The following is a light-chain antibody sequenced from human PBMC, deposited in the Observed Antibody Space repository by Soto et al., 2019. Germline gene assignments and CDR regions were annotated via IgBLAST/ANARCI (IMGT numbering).Light chain of an antibody. V-gene: IGKV1-33*01. CDR3: QQFDNLPFT. J-gene: IGKJ5*01. CDR2: DSS. CDR1: HDINNY. Sequence: DLQMTQSPSSLSASVGDRVTIICQASHDINNYLNWYQQKPGKAPKLLIYDSSNLEIGVPSRFSRSGYGTRFSFTISSLQPEDIATYYCQQFDNLPFTFGQGTRLEIK.